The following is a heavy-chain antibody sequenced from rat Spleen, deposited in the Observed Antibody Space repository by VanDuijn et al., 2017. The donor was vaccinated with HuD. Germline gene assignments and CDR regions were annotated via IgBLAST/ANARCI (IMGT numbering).Heavy chain of an antibody. CDR1: GFTFSDYN. V-gene: IGHV5-7*01. Sequence: EVQLVESGGGLVQPGRSLKLSCAGSGFTFSDYNMAWDRQAPKKGLEWVATISYDGRSSYYRDSVRGRFTISRDDAKSTLYLQMDSLRSEDTATYFCARRPYYDGAYYPFAYWGQGTLVTVSS. J-gene: IGHJ3*01. CDR3: ARRPYYDGAYYPFAY. CDR2: ISYDGRSS. D-gene: IGHD1-12*02.